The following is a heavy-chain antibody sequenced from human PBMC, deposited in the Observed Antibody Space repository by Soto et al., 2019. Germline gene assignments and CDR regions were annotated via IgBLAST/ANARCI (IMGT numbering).Heavy chain of an antibody. D-gene: IGHD3-9*01. Sequence: ASVKVSCKASGGTFSSYAISWVRQAPGQGLEWMGGIIPIFGTANYAQKFQGRVTITADESTSTAYMELSSPRSEDTAVYYCASFGHDILTGFDYWGQGTLVTVSS. J-gene: IGHJ4*02. CDR2: IIPIFGTA. CDR1: GGTFSSYA. CDR3: ASFGHDILTGFDY. V-gene: IGHV1-69*13.